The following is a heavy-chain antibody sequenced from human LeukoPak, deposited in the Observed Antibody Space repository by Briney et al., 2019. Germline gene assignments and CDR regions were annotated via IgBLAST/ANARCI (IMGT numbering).Heavy chain of an antibody. Sequence: PGGSLRLSCAASGFTFSSYSMNWVRQAPGKGLEWVSYISSRSSTIYYADSVKGRFTISRDNAKNSLYLQMNSLRAEDTAVYYCARELGPFIVVVTAILDAFDIWGQGTMVTVSS. CDR1: GFTFSSYS. CDR2: ISSRSSTI. D-gene: IGHD2-21*02. V-gene: IGHV3-48*04. CDR3: ARELGPFIVVVTAILDAFDI. J-gene: IGHJ3*02.